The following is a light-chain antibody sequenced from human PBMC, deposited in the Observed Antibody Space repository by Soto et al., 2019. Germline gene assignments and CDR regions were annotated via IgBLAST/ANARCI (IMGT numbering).Light chain of an antibody. CDR3: QQSYSTPT. V-gene: IGKV1-39*01. CDR1: QSISSY. CDR2: VAS. Sequence: DIQMTQSPSSLSASVGDRVTITCRASQSISSYLHWYQQKPGKAPKLLINVASTLQSGVPSRFSGSGSGTDFTLTISSLEPEDFATYYCQQSYSTPTFGQGTKVEIK. J-gene: IGKJ2*01.